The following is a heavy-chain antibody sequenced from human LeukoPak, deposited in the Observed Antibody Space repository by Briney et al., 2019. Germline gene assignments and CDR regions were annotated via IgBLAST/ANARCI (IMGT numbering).Heavy chain of an antibody. V-gene: IGHV4-39*07. CDR1: GGSISSSSYY. D-gene: IGHD6-13*01. J-gene: IGHJ6*03. CDR3: AGGIAAVGYYYYYMDV. Sequence: SETLSLTCTVSGGSISSSSYYWGWIRQPPGKGLEWIGSIYYSGSTYYNPSLKSRVTISVDTSKNQFSLKLSSVTAADTAVYYCAGGIAAVGYYYYYMDVWGKGTTVTVSS. CDR2: IYYSGST.